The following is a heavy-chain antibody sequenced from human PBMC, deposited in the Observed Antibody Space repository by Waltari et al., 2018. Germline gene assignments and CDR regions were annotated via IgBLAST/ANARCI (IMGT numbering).Heavy chain of an antibody. J-gene: IGHJ5*02. Sequence: QVQLVQSGAEVKKPGSSVKVSCKASGGTFSGYTISWVRQAPGQGLEWMGRIIPILGIANYAQKFQGRVTITADKSTSTAYMELSSLRSEDTAVYYCARVRSGYDITNWFDPWGQGTLVTVSS. D-gene: IGHD3-9*01. V-gene: IGHV1-69*02. CDR2: IIPILGIA. CDR3: ARVRSGYDITNWFDP. CDR1: GGTFSGYT.